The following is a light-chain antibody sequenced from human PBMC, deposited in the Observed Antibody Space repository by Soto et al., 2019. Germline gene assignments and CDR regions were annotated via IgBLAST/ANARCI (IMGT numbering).Light chain of an antibody. V-gene: IGKV1-5*03. CDR1: QSISTW. Sequence: RASQSISTWLSWYQQEPGKAPKLLIHKASSLQSGVPSRFCVSGSGTDFTLACSLRLPDDSLSRSMRLPARQFGACGQGTKVDIK. CDR3: RLPARQFGA. CDR2: KAS. J-gene: IGKJ1*01.